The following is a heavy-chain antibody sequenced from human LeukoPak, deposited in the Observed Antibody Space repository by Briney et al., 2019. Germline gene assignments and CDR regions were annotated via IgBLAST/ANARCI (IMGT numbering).Heavy chain of an antibody. CDR2: IWYDGSNK. V-gene: IGHV3-30*02. J-gene: IGHJ3*02. D-gene: IGHD4-23*01. CDR1: GFTFSSYG. Sequence: GGSLRLSCAASGFTFSSYGMHWVRQAPGKGLEWVAVIWYDGSNKYYADSVKGRFTISRDNSKNTLYLQMNSLRAEDTAVYYCAKDYGGDAFDIWGQGTMVTVSS. CDR3: AKDYGGDAFDI.